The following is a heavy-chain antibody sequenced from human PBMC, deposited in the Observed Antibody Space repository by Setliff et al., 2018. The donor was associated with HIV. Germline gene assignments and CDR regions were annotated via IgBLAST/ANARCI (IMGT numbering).Heavy chain of an antibody. CDR3: TRARIAAPRPFDY. J-gene: IGHJ4*02. CDR1: GGAFSGYY. Sequence: SETLSLTCAVYGGAFSGYYWTWIRQSPGRGLEWIGEVNHKGVANYSPSLMRRATISADTSKNQFSLRLSSVTAADTALYFCTRARIAAPRPFDYWGQGTLVTAPQ. V-gene: IGHV4-34*01. D-gene: IGHD2-21*01. CDR2: VNHKGVA.